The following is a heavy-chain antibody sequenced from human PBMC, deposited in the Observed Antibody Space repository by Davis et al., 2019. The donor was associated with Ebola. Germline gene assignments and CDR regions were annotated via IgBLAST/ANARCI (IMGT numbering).Heavy chain of an antibody. V-gene: IGHV4-39*01. CDR3: ARHHYYDSSGYYYRYFDY. CDR2: IYYSGST. J-gene: IGHJ4*02. CDR1: GGSISSGGYY. D-gene: IGHD3-22*01. Sequence: PSETLSLTCTVSGGSISSGGYYWGWIRQPPGKGLEWIGSIYYSGSTYYNPSLKSRVTISVDTSKNQFSLKLSSVTAADTAVYYCARHHYYDSSGYYYRYFDYWGQGTLVTVSS.